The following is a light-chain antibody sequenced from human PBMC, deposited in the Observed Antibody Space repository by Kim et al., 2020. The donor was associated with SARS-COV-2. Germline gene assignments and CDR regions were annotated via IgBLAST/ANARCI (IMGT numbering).Light chain of an antibody. Sequence: QSITISCTGTSSDVGGYNYVSWYQQHPCKAPKLMIYDVSNRPSGVSNRFSGSKSGNTASLTISGLQAEDEADYYCSSYTSSSTFYVFGTGTKVTVL. V-gene: IGLV2-14*03. CDR2: DVS. CDR1: SSDVGGYNY. J-gene: IGLJ1*01. CDR3: SSYTSSSTFYV.